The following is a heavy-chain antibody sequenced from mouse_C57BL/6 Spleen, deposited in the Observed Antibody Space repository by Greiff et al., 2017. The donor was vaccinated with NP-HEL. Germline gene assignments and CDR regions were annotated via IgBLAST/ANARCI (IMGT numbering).Heavy chain of an antibody. CDR3: ARHHYYGSSYVDYAMDY. Sequence: VQLQQSGAELVKPGASVKLSCKASGYTFTEYTIHWVKQRSGQGLEWIGWFYPGSGSIKYNEKFKDKATLTADKASSTVDMELSRLTSEDSAVYFCARHHYYGSSYVDYAMDYWGQGTSVTVSS. J-gene: IGHJ4*01. CDR1: GYTFTEYT. D-gene: IGHD1-1*01. V-gene: IGHV1-62-2*01. CDR2: FYPGSGSI.